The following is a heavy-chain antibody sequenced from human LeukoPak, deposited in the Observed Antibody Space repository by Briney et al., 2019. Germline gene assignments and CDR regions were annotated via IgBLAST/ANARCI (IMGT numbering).Heavy chain of an antibody. D-gene: IGHD2-2*02. CDR2: IYYSGST. CDR1: GGSISSSSYY. V-gene: IGHV4-39*07. Sequence: SETLSLTCTVSGGSISSSSYYWGWIRQPPGKGLEWIGSIYYSGSTYYNPSLKSRVTISVDTSKNQFSLKLSSVTAADTAVYYCARDGISYCSSTSCYNHYGMDVWGQGTTVTVSS. CDR3: ARDGISYCSSTSCYNHYGMDV. J-gene: IGHJ6*02.